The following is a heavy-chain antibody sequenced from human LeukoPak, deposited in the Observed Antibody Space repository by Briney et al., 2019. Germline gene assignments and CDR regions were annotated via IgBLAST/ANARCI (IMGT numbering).Heavy chain of an antibody. V-gene: IGHV3-74*01. Sequence: GGSLRLSCAASGFTFSSYWMHWVRQAPGKGLVWVSRINSDGSSTSYADSVKGRFTISRDNARNSLYLQMNSLRAEDTAVYYCARDPGTTQTLHDAFDIWGQGTMVTVSS. CDR2: INSDGSST. CDR1: GFTFSSYW. CDR3: ARDPGTTQTLHDAFDI. D-gene: IGHD1-7*01. J-gene: IGHJ3*02.